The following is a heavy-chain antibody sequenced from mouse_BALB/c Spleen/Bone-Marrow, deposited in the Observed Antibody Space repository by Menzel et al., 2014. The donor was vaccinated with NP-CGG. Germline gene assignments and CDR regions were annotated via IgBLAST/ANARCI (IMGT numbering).Heavy chain of an antibody. CDR2: FHPYNDDV. J-gene: IGHJ3*01. V-gene: IGHV1-47*01. CDR3: GRGGGFAY. CDR1: GYTFTTYP. Sequence: VQLQQSGAELVKPGASVKMSCKAFGYTFTTYPIEWMKQNHGKSLEWIGNFHPYNDDVKYNEKFKGKAKLTVEKSSSTVCLDVRRLTSYCPSLYYCGRGGGFAYWGQGTLVTVSA.